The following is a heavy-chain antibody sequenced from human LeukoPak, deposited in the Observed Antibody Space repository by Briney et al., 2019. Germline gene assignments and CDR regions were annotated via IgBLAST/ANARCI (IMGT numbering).Heavy chain of an antibody. J-gene: IGHJ4*02. Sequence: GRSLRLSCAASGFTFSNAWMSWVRQAPGKGLEWVSYISSSSSTIYYADSVKGRFTISRDNAKNSLYLQMNSLRAEDTAVYYCASIGRDYWGQGALVTVSS. CDR2: ISSSSSTI. CDR1: GFTFSNAW. V-gene: IGHV3-48*04. CDR3: ASIGRDY. D-gene: IGHD1-26*01.